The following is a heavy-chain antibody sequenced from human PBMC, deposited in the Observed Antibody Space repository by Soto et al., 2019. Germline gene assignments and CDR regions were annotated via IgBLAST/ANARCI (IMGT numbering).Heavy chain of an antibody. D-gene: IGHD3-22*01. CDR1: GYTFTGYY. CDR2: INPNSGGT. J-gene: IGHJ6*02. Sequence: ASVKVSCKASGYTFTGYYMHWVRQAPGQGLEWMGWINPNSGGTNYAQKFQGWVTMTRDTSISTAYMELSRLRSDDTAVYYCARSRGRYYDSSGLETYYYYYGMDVWGQGTTVTVSS. V-gene: IGHV1-2*04. CDR3: ARSRGRYYDSSGLETYYYYYGMDV.